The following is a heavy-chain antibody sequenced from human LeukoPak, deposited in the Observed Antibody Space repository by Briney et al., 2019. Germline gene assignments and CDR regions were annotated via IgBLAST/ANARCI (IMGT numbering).Heavy chain of an antibody. CDR1: GGSISSSSYY. V-gene: IGHV4-39*01. J-gene: IGHJ4*02. D-gene: IGHD5-18*01. CDR3: ARHIQLWPYYFDY. CDR2: IYYSGST. Sequence: SETLSLTCTVSGGSISSSSYYWGWIRQPPGKELEWIGSIYYSGSTYYNPSLKSRVTISVDTSKNQFSLKLSSVTAADTAVYYCARHIQLWPYYFDYWGQGTLVTVSS.